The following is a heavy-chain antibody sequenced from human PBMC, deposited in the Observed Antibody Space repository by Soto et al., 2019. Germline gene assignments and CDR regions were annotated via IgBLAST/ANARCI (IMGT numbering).Heavy chain of an antibody. CDR1: GGSFSGYY. CDR2: INHSGST. CDR3: ARDKITGRFDY. D-gene: IGHD2-8*02. Sequence: QVQLQQWGAGLLKPSETLSLTCAVYGGSFSGYYWTWIRQPPGTGLEWIGEINHSGSTNYNPSLKSRVPTSVDTSKNQFSLKLTSVTAADTAVYYCARDKITGRFDYWGQGTLVTVSS. J-gene: IGHJ4*02. V-gene: IGHV4-34*01.